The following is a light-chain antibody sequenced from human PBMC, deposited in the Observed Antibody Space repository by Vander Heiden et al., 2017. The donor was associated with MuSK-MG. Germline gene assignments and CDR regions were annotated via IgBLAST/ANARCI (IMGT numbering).Light chain of an antibody. Sequence: DIVMTQSPDSLAVSLGERATINCKSSQSVLYSSNNKNNLAWYQQKPGQPPKLLIYWASTRESGVPDRFSGSGSGTDFTLTISSLQAEDVVVYYCQQYYSSPPAFGPGTKVDIK. CDR1: QSVLYSSNNKNN. CDR3: QQYYSSPPA. CDR2: WAS. V-gene: IGKV4-1*01. J-gene: IGKJ3*01.